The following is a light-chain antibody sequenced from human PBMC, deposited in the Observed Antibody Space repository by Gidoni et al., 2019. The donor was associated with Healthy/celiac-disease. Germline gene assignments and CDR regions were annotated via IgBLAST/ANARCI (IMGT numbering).Light chain of an antibody. V-gene: IGKV3-11*01. CDR2: DAS. J-gene: IGKJ1*01. Sequence: EIVLTQSPATLSLSTGERATLSCRASQSVSSYLAWYQQKPSQAPSLLIYDASTRATGIPARFSGGGSGTDFTLTISSLEPEDFAVYYCQQRSNWPRGTFXXXTKVEIK. CDR3: QQRSNWPRGT. CDR1: QSVSSY.